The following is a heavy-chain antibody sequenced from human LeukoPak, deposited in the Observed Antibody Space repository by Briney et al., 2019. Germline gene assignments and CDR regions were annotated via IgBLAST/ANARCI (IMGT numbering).Heavy chain of an antibody. J-gene: IGHJ4*02. V-gene: IGHV3-48*03. Sequence: GGSLRLSCAGSGFTFSSYQMHWVRQATGKGLEWVSYIKNDGSTIFYADSVKGRFTISRDDAEKSLYLQMNTLRAEDTAIYYCARETRGAFDYWGQGTLDTVSS. CDR2: IKNDGSTI. CDR3: ARETRGAFDY. CDR1: GFTFSSYQ. D-gene: IGHD4/OR15-4a*01.